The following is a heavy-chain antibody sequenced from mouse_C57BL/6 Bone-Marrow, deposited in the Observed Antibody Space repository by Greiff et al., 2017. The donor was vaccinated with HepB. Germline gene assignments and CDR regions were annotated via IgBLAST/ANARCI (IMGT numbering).Heavy chain of an antibody. V-gene: IGHV1-26*01. Sequence: EVQLQQSGPELVKPGASVKISCKASGYTFTDYYMNWVKQSHGKSLEWIGDINPNNGGTSYNQKFKGKATLTVDKSSSTAYMELRSLTSEDSAVYYCARLVWYPWYFDVWGTGTTVTVSS. D-gene: IGHD2-10*02. CDR1: GYTFTDYY. J-gene: IGHJ1*03. CDR2: INPNNGGT. CDR3: ARLVWYPWYFDV.